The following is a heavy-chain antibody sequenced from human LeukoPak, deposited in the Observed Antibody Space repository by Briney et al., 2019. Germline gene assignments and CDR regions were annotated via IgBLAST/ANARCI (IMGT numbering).Heavy chain of an antibody. V-gene: IGHV1-18*04. J-gene: IGHJ4*02. CDR1: GYSFTSYG. CDR3: ARGRAAADDFDY. Sequence: ASVKVSCMAFGYSFTSYGINWVRQAPGQGLEWMGWISTYSGNIKYGQKFQGRVTMTRDTSTGTAYMQLRSLTSDDTAMYYCARGRAAADDFDYWGQGTLVTVSS. CDR2: ISTYSGNI. D-gene: IGHD6-13*01.